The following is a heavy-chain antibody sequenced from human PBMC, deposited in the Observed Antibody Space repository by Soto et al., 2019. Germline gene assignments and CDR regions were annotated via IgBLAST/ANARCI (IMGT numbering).Heavy chain of an antibody. CDR2: ISYDGSNK. J-gene: IGHJ6*02. Sequence: QVQLVESGGGVVQPGRSLRLSCAASGFTFISYGFPWARKAPGKGRGWVAVISYDGSNKYYADSVKGRFTISRDNSKNTLYLQMNSLRAEDTAVYYCAKEIKAAAGDNYYYYGMDVWGQGTTVTVSS. CDR3: AKEIKAAAGDNYYYYGMDV. CDR1: GFTFISYG. D-gene: IGHD6-13*01. V-gene: IGHV3-30*18.